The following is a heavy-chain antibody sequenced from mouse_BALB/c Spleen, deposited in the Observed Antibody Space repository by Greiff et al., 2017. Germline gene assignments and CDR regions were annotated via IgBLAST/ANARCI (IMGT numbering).Heavy chain of an antibody. Sequence: DVKLQESGPGLVKPSQSLSLTCTVTGYSITSDYAWNWIRQFPGNKLEWMGYISYSGSTSYNPSLKSRISITRDTSKNQFFLQLNSVTTEDTATYYCARGGYYGYGYWGQGTTLTVSS. V-gene: IGHV3-2*02. J-gene: IGHJ2*01. CDR3: ARGGYYGYGY. CDR1: GYSITSDYA. CDR2: ISYSGST. D-gene: IGHD1-2*01.